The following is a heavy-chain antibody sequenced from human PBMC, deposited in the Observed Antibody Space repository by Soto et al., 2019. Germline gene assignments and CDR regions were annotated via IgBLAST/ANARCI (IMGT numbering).Heavy chain of an antibody. V-gene: IGHV3-23*01. Sequence: GGSLRLSCAASGFTFSSYAMSWVRQAPGKGLEWVSAISGSGGSTYYADSVKGRFTISRDNSKNTLYLQMNSQRAEDTAVYYCAKGTVVVPAAICFDYWGQGTLVTVSS. D-gene: IGHD2-2*01. J-gene: IGHJ4*02. CDR3: AKGTVVVPAAICFDY. CDR2: ISGSGGST. CDR1: GFTFSSYA.